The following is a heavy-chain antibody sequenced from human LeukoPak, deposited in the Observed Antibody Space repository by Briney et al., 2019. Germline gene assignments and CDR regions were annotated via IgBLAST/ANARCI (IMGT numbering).Heavy chain of an antibody. CDR1: GFTFSIYD. Sequence: GGSLRLSCAASGFTFSIYDMHWVRQAPGKGLEWVSGISWNSGSIGYADSVKGRFTISRDNAKNSLYLQMNSLRAGDTALYYCAKLGSGSPLGAFDIWGQGAMVTVSS. CDR3: AKLGSGSPLGAFDI. D-gene: IGHD3-10*01. CDR2: ISWNSGSI. V-gene: IGHV3-9*01. J-gene: IGHJ3*02.